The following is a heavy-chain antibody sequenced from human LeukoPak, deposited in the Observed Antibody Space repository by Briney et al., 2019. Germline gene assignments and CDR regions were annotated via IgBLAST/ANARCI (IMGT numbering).Heavy chain of an antibody. D-gene: IGHD3-9*01. Sequence: ASVKVSCKASGYTFTSYYMHWVRQAPGQGLEWMGIINPSGGSTSYAQKFQGRVTMTRDTSTSTVYMELSSLRSEDTAVYYCARDQRGRLGLTLMYYYYGMDVWGQGTTVTVSS. CDR3: ARDQRGRLGLTLMYYYYGMDV. CDR2: INPSGGST. V-gene: IGHV1-46*01. CDR1: GYTFTSYY. J-gene: IGHJ6*02.